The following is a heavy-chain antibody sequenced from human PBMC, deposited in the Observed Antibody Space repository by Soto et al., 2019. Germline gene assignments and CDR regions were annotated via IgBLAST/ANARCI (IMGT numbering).Heavy chain of an antibody. CDR1: GFTFSDYY. J-gene: IGHJ3*02. Sequence: GGSLRLSCAASGFTFSDYYMSWIRQAPGKGLEWVSYISSSGSTIYYADSVKGRFTISRDNAKNSLYLQMNSLRAEDTAVYYCARDFIVATPDAFDIWGQGTMVTVSS. CDR3: ARDFIVATPDAFDI. CDR2: ISSSGSTI. D-gene: IGHD5-12*01. V-gene: IGHV3-11*01.